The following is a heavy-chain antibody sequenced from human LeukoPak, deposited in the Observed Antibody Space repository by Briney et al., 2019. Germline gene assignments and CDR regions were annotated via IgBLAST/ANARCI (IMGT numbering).Heavy chain of an antibody. J-gene: IGHJ4*02. D-gene: IGHD4-23*01. V-gene: IGHV4-30-2*01. CDR2: IYHSGST. Sequence: SQTLSLTCTVSGGSISSGGYYWGWIRQPPGKGLEWIGYIYHSGSTYYNPSLKSRVTISVDRSKNQFSLKLSSVTAADTAVYYCARTPPDPYGGNSPFDYWGQGTLVTVSS. CDR1: GGSISSGGYY. CDR3: ARTPPDPYGGNSPFDY.